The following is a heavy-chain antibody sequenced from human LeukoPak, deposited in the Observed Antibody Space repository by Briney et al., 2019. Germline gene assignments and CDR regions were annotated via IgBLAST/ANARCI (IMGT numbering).Heavy chain of an antibody. CDR3: AKADCSSVYCFMRDF. CDR2: ISGSGDGI. D-gene: IGHD5/OR15-5a*01. Sequence: GSLRLSCTASGFTFSSHAMSWVRQAPGKGLEWVSLISGSGDGINYADSVQGRFTISRDNSKNTLYLEMNSLRAEDTAVYHCAKADCSSVYCFMRDFWGQGTLVTVSS. V-gene: IGHV3-23*01. CDR1: GFTFSSHA. J-gene: IGHJ4*02.